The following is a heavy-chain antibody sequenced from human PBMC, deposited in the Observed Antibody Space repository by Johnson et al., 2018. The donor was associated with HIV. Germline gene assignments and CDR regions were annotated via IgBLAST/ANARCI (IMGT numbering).Heavy chain of an antibody. CDR1: GLTFSSYA. D-gene: IGHD6-13*01. CDR2: ISYDGSNK. V-gene: IGHV3-30-3*01. J-gene: IGHJ3*02. Sequence: QMLLVESGGGVVQPGRSLRLSCAASGLTFSSYAMHWVRQAPGKGLEWVAVISYDGSNKYYADSVKGRFTISRDNSKNTLYLQMNSLRAEDTAVYYCARGALQRGSWYGRDAFDIWGQGTMVTVSS. CDR3: ARGALQRGSWYGRDAFDI.